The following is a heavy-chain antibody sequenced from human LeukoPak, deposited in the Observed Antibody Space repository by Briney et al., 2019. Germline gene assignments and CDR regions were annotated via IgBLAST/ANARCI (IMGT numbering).Heavy chain of an antibody. J-gene: IGHJ6*03. CDR2: INPNSGAT. CDR3: ARLELRRNYYYSYYMDV. CDR1: GYTFTGYY. D-gene: IGHD1-26*01. Sequence: ASVKVSCKASGYTFTGYYIHWVRQAPGQRLEWLGWINPNSGATRYVQTFQGRVILTTDTSIGTAYMELSSLTPDDTAVYYCARLELRRNYYYSYYMDVWGKGTTVAVFS. V-gene: IGHV1-2*02.